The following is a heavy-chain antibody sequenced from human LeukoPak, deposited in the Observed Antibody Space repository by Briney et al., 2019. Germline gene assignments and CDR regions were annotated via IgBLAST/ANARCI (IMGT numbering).Heavy chain of an antibody. D-gene: IGHD6-19*01. J-gene: IGHJ6*03. Sequence: GGSLRLSCAVSGFTFSSYEMNWVRQAPGKGLEWVSYISTSGSTIYYADSVKGRFTISRDNAKNSLYLQMNSLRAEDTAVYYCASVGGSGWYYYYYMDVWGKGTTVTVSS. V-gene: IGHV3-48*03. CDR2: ISTSGSTI. CDR1: GFTFSSYE. CDR3: ASVGGSGWYYYYYMDV.